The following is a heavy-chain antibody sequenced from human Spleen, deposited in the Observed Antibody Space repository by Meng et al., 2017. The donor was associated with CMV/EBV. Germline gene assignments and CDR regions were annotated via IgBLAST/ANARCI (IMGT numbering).Heavy chain of an antibody. D-gene: IGHD1-26*01. CDR3: ARGDYSGSYPGLCYFDY. CDR1: GYTFIGYY. J-gene: IGHJ4*02. V-gene: IGHV1-2*02. CDR2: INPNSGGT. Sequence: ASVKVSCKASGYTFIGYYMHWVRQAPGQGLEWMGWINPNSGGTNYAQKFQGRVTMTRDTSISTAYMELSRLRSDDTAVYYCARGDYSGSYPGLCYFDYWGQGTLVTVSS.